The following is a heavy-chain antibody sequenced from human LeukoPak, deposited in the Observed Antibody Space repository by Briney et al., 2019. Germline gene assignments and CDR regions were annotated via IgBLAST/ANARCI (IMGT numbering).Heavy chain of an antibody. Sequence: GVSVKVSCKASGYTFTGYYMHWVRQAPGQGLEWMGWINPNSGGTNYAQKFQGWVTMTRDTSISTAYMELSRLRSDDTAVYYCARELMTTVTTTQLGYWGQGTLVTVSS. V-gene: IGHV1-2*04. J-gene: IGHJ4*02. D-gene: IGHD4-17*01. CDR2: INPNSGGT. CDR1: GYTFTGYY. CDR3: ARELMTTVTTTQLGY.